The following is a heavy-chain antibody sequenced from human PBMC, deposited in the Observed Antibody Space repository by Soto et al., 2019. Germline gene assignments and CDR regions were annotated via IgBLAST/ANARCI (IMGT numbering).Heavy chain of an antibody. CDR2: IIPIFGTA. CDR3: ASRITIFGVVIPAVSYYFDL. V-gene: IGHV1-69*01. D-gene: IGHD3-3*01. J-gene: IGHJ2*01. Sequence: QVQLVQSGAEVKKPGSSVKVSCKASGGTFSSYAISWVRQAPGQGLEWMGGIIPIFGTANYEQKFQGRVTSTADESTSTAYMELSSLRSEDTAVYYCASRITIFGVVIPAVSYYFDLWGRGTLVTVSS. CDR1: GGTFSSYA.